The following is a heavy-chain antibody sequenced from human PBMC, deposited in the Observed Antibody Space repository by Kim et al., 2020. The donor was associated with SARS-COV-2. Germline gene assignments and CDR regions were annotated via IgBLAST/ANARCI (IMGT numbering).Heavy chain of an antibody. CDR2: FDPEDGKS. D-gene: IGHD2-2*01. CDR1: GYIFIELS. CDR3: VTGKGYCSSTSCQKYYFDY. V-gene: IGHV1-24*01. J-gene: IGHJ4*02. Sequence: ASVKVSCKVSGYIFIELSMHWVRQAPGKGLEWVGGFDPEDGKSIYAQKFQGRFTMTEDTSTDTAYMELSSLRSEDTAVYYGVTGKGYCSSTSCQKYYFDYWGQGTLVTVSS.